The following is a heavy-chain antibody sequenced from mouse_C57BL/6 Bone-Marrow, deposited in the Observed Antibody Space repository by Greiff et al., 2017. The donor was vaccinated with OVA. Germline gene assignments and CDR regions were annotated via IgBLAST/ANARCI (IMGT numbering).Heavy chain of an antibody. CDR3: TREQGAMDY. V-gene: IGHV5-9-1*02. J-gene: IGHJ4*01. CDR2: ISSGGDYI. CDR1: GFTFSSYA. Sequence: EVKVVESGEGLVKPGGSLTLSCAASGFTFSSYAMSWVRQTPEKRLEWVAYISSGGDYIYYADTVKGRFTLSRDNARNTLYLQMSSLKSEDTAMYYCTREQGAMDYWGQGTSVTVSS.